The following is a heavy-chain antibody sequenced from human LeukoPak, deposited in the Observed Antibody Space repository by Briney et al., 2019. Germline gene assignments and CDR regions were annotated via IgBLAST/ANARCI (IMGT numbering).Heavy chain of an antibody. D-gene: IGHD2-2*01. CDR2: ISYDGSNK. Sequence: GGSLRLSCAASGFTFSSYAMHWVRQAPGKGLEWVAVISYDGSNKYYADSVKGRFTISRDNSKNTLYLQTNSLRAEDTAVYYCARGFLRYQLLSANFDYWGQGTLVTVSS. CDR3: ARGFLRYQLLSANFDY. J-gene: IGHJ4*02. CDR1: GFTFSSYA. V-gene: IGHV3-30-3*01.